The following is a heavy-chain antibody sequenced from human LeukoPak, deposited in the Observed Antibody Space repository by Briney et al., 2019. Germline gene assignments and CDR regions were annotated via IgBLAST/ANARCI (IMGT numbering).Heavy chain of an antibody. CDR2: IRYDGSEK. V-gene: IGHV3-30*02. CDR3: AKGRGSSGYIYFDY. CDR1: GFTFSNYG. Sequence: GGSLRLSCAASGFTFSNYGMHWVRQAPGKGLEWVAFIRYDGSEKYFAESVKGRFTISRDNSKDMLRLQMNSLRAEDTAVYYCAKGRGSSGYIYFDYWGQGTLVTVSS. J-gene: IGHJ4*02. D-gene: IGHD6-19*01.